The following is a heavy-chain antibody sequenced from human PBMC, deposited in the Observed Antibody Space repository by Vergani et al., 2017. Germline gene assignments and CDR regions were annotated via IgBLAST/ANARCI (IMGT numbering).Heavy chain of an antibody. V-gene: IGHV1-69*02. CDR2: IIPILGIA. J-gene: IGHJ6*02. CDR3: ARGGYCSSTSCYTYYYYGMDV. D-gene: IGHD2-2*02. Sequence: QVQLVQSGAEVKKPGSSVKVSCKASGGTFSSYTISWVRQAPGQGLEWMGRIIPILGIANYAQKFQGRFTITADKSTSTAYMELSSLRTEDTAVYYCARGGYCSSTSCYTYYYYGMDVWGQGTTVTVSS. CDR1: GGTFSSYT.